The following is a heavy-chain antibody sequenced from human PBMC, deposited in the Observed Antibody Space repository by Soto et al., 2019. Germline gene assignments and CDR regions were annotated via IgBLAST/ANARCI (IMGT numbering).Heavy chain of an antibody. CDR2: ISSSSSYI. V-gene: IGHV3-21*01. D-gene: IGHD1-7*01. CDR1: GFTFSSYS. J-gene: IGHJ4*02. CDR3: ARAGPSNYNCNYPLDY. Sequence: GGSLRLSCAASGFTFSSYSMNWVRQAPGKGLEWVSSISSSSSYIYYADSVKGRFTISRDNAKNSLYLQMNSLRAEDTAVYYCARAGPSNYNCNYPLDYWXQGTLVTVSS.